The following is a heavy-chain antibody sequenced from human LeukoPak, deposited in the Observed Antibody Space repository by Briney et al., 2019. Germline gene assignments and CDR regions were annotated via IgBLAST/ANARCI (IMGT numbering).Heavy chain of an antibody. CDR1: GYTFTGYY. CDR2: INPNSGGT. D-gene: IGHD6-19*01. V-gene: IGHV1-2*02. J-gene: IGHJ4*02. Sequence: GASVKVSCKASGYTFTGYYMHWVRQAPGQGLEWMGWINPNSGGTNYAQKFQGRVTMTRDTSISTAYMELSRLRSDDTAVYYCAREIASIAVAGHFDYWGQGTLVTVSS. CDR3: AREIASIAVAGHFDY.